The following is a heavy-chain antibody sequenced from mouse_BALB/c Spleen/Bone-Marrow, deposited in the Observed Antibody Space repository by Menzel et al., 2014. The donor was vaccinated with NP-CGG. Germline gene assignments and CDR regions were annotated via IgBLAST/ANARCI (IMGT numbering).Heavy chain of an antibody. CDR2: IYPGNSDT. Sequence: EVQLQQSGTVLARPGAAVKMSCKASGYTFSNYWMHWVKPRPGQGLEWIGTIYPGNSDTTYNQNFKGKAKLTAVTSTSTAYMELSSLTNEDSAVYYCTTLARNNFDYWGQGTTLTVSS. V-gene: IGHV1-5*01. CDR3: TTLARNNFDY. D-gene: IGHD3-1*01. CDR1: GYTFSNYW. J-gene: IGHJ2*01.